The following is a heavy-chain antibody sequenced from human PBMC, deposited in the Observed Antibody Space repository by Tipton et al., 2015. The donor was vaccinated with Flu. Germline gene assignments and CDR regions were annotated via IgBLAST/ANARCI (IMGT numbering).Heavy chain of an antibody. CDR1: GYTFTSYD. CDR2: MNPNSGNT. D-gene: IGHD3-10*01. V-gene: IGHV1-8*01. Sequence: QVQLVQSGAEVKKPGASVKVSCKASGYTFTSYDLNWVRQATGQGLEWMGWMNPNSGNTGFAQKFQGRVTMTRNTSISTAYMELSSLRSADPAVYFWARVIGRESKVLSYWGQGTPVAVSS. J-gene: IGHJ4*02. CDR3: ARVIGRESKVLSY.